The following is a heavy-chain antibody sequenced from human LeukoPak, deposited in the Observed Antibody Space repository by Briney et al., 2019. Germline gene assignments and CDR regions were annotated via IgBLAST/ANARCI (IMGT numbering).Heavy chain of an antibody. J-gene: IGHJ4*02. Sequence: GASVKVPCKASGYTFTSYGISWVRQAPGQGLEWMGWISAYNGNTNYAQKLQGRVTMTTDTSTSTAYMELRSLRSDDTAVYYCARDHDSSGYYYLAVYWGQGTLVTVSS. CDR1: GYTFTSYG. CDR2: ISAYNGNT. D-gene: IGHD3-22*01. CDR3: ARDHDSSGYYYLAVY. V-gene: IGHV1-18*01.